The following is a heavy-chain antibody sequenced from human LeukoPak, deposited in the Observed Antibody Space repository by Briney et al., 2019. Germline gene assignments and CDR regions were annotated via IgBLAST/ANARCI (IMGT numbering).Heavy chain of an antibody. CDR1: GFTFSDYA. V-gene: IGHV3-30*09. J-gene: IGHJ6*02. Sequence: GGSLRLSCAASGFTFSDYAMNWVRHAPGKGLEWVAAISDDGSNQYYADAVKGRFAISRDNSKKTLYLQMNSLRAGDAAVYYCARAGCSSTSCFKQVGMDVWGQGTTVTVSS. D-gene: IGHD2-2*01. CDR3: ARAGCSSTSCFKQVGMDV. CDR2: ISDDGSNQ.